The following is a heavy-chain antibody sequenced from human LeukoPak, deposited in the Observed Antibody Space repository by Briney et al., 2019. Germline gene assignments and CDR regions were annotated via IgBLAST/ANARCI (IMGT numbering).Heavy chain of an antibody. CDR1: GGSISSYSYY. CDR2: LYYSGST. D-gene: IGHD2-2*01. CDR3: ARATIDCSSTSCYPNWFDP. Sequence: SETLSLTCTVSGGSISSYSYYWGWPPPPPGKGLEGIGNLYYSGSTYYNPSLKSRVTISVDTSKNQFSLKLSSVTAADTAVYYCARATIDCSSTSCYPNWFDPWGQGTLVTVSS. V-gene: IGHV4-39*07. J-gene: IGHJ5*02.